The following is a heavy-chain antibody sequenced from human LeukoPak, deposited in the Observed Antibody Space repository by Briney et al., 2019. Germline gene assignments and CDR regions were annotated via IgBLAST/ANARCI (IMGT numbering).Heavy chain of an antibody. V-gene: IGHV4-59*01. J-gene: IGHJ4*02. CDR1: GVSISSYY. D-gene: IGHD3-16*01. Sequence: PSETLSLTCTVSGVSISSYYWSWIRQPPGKGLEWIGYIYYSGSTNYNPSLKSRVTISVDTSNNQFSLKLSSVTAADTAVYYCARDDGLLMNGLDYWGQGTLVTVSS. CDR3: ARDDGLLMNGLDY. CDR2: IYYSGST.